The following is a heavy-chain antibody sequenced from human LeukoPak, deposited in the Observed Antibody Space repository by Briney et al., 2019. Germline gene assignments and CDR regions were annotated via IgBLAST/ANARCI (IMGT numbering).Heavy chain of an antibody. CDR2: IKHDGSEK. Sequence: GGSLRLSCAASGFTFSRHWMTWVRQAPGKGLEWVANIKHDGSEKNYVDSVKGRFTISRDNAKNSLYLQMNSLRAEDTAVYYCATPLDYYDRSDSHQGGDWGQGTLVTVSS. CDR3: ATPLDYYDRSDSHQGGD. V-gene: IGHV3-7*03. D-gene: IGHD3-22*01. J-gene: IGHJ4*02. CDR1: GFTFSRHW.